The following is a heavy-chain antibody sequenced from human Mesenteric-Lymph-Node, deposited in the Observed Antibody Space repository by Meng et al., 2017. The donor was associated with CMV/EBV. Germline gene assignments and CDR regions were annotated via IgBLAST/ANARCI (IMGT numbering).Heavy chain of an antibody. CDR3: AKDYRMYYFETSGFYQGNLQH. J-gene: IGHJ1*01. Sequence: GESLKISCAASGSTLSTYWMSWVRQAPGKGLEWVASIKHDGSEKYYVDSVKGRFTISRDNSKNTLYLQMNSLRVEDTAVYYCAKDYRMYYFETSGFYQGNLQHWGQGTLVTVSS. D-gene: IGHD3-22*01. V-gene: IGHV3-7*03. CDR2: IKHDGSEK. CDR1: GSTLSTYW.